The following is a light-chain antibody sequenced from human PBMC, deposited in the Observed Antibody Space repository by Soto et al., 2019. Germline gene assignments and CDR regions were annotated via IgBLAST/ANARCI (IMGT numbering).Light chain of an antibody. CDR2: DAS. CDR1: QSISSW. J-gene: IGKJ2*01. Sequence: DIQMTQSPSTLSASVGDRVTITCRASQSISSWLAWYQQKPGKAPKLLIYDASSLESGVPARFSGSGSGTEFTLSICCLQHDDFATYFCQTFNSYFYSFGQGTKLEIK. CDR3: QTFNSYFYS. V-gene: IGKV1-5*01.